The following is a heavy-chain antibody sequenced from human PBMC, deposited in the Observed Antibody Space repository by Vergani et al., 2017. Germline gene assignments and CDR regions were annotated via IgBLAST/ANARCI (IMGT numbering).Heavy chain of an antibody. D-gene: IGHD3-22*01. CDR1: GFTFSSCA. CDR2: ISGSGGST. J-gene: IGHJ2*01. Sequence: EVQLLESGGGLVQPGGSLRLSCAASGFTFSSCAMSWVRQAPGKGLEWVSAISGSGGSTYYADSVKGRFTISRDNSKNTLYLQMNSLRADDTDVYYCAKEYYYDSSGLFTYWYFDLWGRGTLVTVSS. CDR3: AKEYYYDSSGLFTYWYFDL. V-gene: IGHV3-23*01.